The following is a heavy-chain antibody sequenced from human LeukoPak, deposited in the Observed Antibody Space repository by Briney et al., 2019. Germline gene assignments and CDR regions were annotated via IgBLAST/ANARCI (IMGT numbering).Heavy chain of an antibody. D-gene: IGHD2/OR15-2a*01. V-gene: IGHV1-24*01. J-gene: IGHJ6*02. CDR2: FDPEDGET. Sequence: GASVKVSCKVSVYTLTELSMHWVRQAPGKGLERMGGFDPEDGETIYAQRFQGGVTMTEDTSTDSAYMELSSLRSEDTAVYYCATLGLLSDGMDVWGQGTTVTVSS. CDR3: ATLGLLSDGMDV. CDR1: VYTLTELS.